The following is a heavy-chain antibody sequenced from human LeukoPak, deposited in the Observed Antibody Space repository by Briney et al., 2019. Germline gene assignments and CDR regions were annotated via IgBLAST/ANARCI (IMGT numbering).Heavy chain of an antibody. CDR3: ARFNWGSITY. CDR1: GGSISSGGYY. J-gene: IGHJ4*02. D-gene: IGHD7-27*01. Sequence: SEPLSLTCTVSGGSISSGGYYWSWIRQHPGKGLEWIGYIYYSGSTYYNPSLKSRVTISVDTSKNQFSLKLSSVTAADTAVYYCARFNWGSITYWGQGTLVTVSS. V-gene: IGHV4-31*03. CDR2: IYYSGST.